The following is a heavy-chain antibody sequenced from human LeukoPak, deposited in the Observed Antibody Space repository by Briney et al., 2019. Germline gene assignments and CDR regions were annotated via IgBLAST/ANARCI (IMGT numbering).Heavy chain of an antibody. J-gene: IGHJ4*02. CDR3: ARRQYSGYDFDF. CDR1: GYIFTNYW. D-gene: IGHD5-12*01. CDR2: IYPRDSDT. Sequence: GESLKISCKASGYIFTNYWIGWVRQMPGKGLEWMGIIYPRDSDTRYSPSFQGQVTVSADKSISTAYLQWNTLEASDTAMYYCARRQYSGYDFDFWGQGTLVSVSS. V-gene: IGHV5-51*01.